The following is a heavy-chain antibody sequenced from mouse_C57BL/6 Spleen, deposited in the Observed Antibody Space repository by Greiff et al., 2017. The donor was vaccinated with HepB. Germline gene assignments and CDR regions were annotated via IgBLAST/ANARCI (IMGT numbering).Heavy chain of an antibody. J-gene: IGHJ1*03. V-gene: IGHV1-54*01. D-gene: IGHD1-1*01. Sequence: QVHVKQSGAELVRPGTSVKVSCKASGYAFTNYLIEWVKQRPGQGLEWIGVINPGSGGTNYNEKFKGKATLTADKSSSTAYMQLSSLTSEDSAVYFCARGWSYDWYFDVWGTGTTVTVSS. CDR3: ARGWSYDWYFDV. CDR1: GYAFTNYL. CDR2: INPGSGGT.